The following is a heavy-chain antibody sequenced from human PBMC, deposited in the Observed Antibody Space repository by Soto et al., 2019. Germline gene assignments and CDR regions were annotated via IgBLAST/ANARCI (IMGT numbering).Heavy chain of an antibody. CDR2: IYYSGST. CDR1: GGSISSGDYY. Sequence: SETLSLTCTVSGGSISSGDYYWSWIRQPPGKGLEWIGYIYYSGSTYYNPSLKGRVTISVDTSKNQFSLKLSSVTAADTAVYYCAREDIVVVPAAQRGYYYGMDVWGQGTTVTVSS. CDR3: AREDIVVVPAAQRGYYYGMDV. J-gene: IGHJ6*02. V-gene: IGHV4-30-4*01. D-gene: IGHD2-2*01.